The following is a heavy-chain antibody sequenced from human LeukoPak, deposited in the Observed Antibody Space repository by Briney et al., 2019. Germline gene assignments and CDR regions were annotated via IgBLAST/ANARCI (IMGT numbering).Heavy chain of an antibody. CDR3: ARQWYSSGWYGD. CDR1: GGPISSSPYY. Sequence: PSETLSLTCSVSGGPISSSPYYWGWIRQSPGKGLEWIGNIYYSGSTHYNPSLKSRLTISVDTSKNLFSLKLTSVTAADTAIYYCARQWYSSGWYGDWGQGILVTVFS. D-gene: IGHD6-19*01. V-gene: IGHV4-39*01. CDR2: IYYSGST. J-gene: IGHJ4*02.